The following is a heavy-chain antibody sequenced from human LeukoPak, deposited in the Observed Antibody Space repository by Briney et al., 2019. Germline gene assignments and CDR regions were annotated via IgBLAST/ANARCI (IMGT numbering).Heavy chain of an antibody. CDR1: GGSISSGDYY. V-gene: IGHV4-30-4*01. CDR3: ARGSYVDIVATYYYYGMDV. D-gene: IGHD5-12*01. CDR2: IYYSGST. J-gene: IGHJ6*02. Sequence: SETLSLTCTVSGGSISSGDYYWSWIRQPPGKGLERIGYIYYSGSTYYNPSLKSRVTISIDTSKNQFSLKLSSVTAADTAVYFCARGSYVDIVATYYYYGMDVWGQGTTVTVSS.